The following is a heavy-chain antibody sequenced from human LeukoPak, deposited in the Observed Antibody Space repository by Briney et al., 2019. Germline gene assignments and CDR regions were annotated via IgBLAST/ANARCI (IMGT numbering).Heavy chain of an antibody. CDR1: GFTFSSYA. J-gene: IGHJ3*02. CDR3: ARVWGMRLRHAFDI. V-gene: IGHV3-23*01. CDR2: ISGSGGST. D-gene: IGHD7-27*01. Sequence: GGSLRLSCAASGFTFSSYAMSWVRQAPGKGLEWVSAISGSGGSTYYADSVKGRFTISRDNAKNSLYLQMNSLRAEDTAVYYCARVWGMRLRHAFDIWGQGTMVTVSS.